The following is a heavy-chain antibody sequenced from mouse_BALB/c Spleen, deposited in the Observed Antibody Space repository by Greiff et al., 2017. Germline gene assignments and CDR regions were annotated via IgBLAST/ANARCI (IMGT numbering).Heavy chain of an antibody. V-gene: IGHV5-4*02. CDR3: ARDAYDYYAMDY. CDR1: GFTFSDYY. D-gene: IGHD6-5*01. Sequence: EVQGVESGGGLVKPGGSLKLSCAASGFTFSDYYMYWVRQTPEKRLEWVATISDGGSYTYYPDSVKGRFTISRDNAKNNLYLQMSSLKSEDTAMYYCARDAYDYYAMDYWGQGTSVTVSS. CDR2: ISDGGSYT. J-gene: IGHJ4*01.